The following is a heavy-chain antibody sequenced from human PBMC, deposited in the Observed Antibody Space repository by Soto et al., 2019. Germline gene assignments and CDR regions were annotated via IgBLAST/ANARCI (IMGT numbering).Heavy chain of an antibody. CDR3: ARGPDYYGSGSRYYYMDV. CDR2: ISAYNGNT. J-gene: IGHJ6*03. D-gene: IGHD3-10*01. CDR1: GYTFTSYG. V-gene: IGHV1-18*01. Sequence: ASVKVSCKASGYTFTSYGISWVRQAPGQGLEWMGWISAYNGNTNYAQKLQGRVTMTTDTSTSPAYMELRSLRSDDTAVYYCARGPDYYGSGSRYYYMDVWGKGTTVTVSS.